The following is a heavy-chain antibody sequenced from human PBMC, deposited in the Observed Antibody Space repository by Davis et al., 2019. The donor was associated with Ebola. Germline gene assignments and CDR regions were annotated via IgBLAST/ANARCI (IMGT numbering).Heavy chain of an antibody. CDR2: TYYKSKWYN. V-gene: IGHV6-1*01. Sequence: PLETLSLTCAISGDSVSSAGWNWIRQSPSRGLEWLGRTYYKSKWYNDYAVSVKSRITINPDTSKNQFTLQLTSVTPEDTALYYCTRGWLRGGMDVWGEGTTVTV. D-gene: IGHD5-18*01. CDR1: GDSVSSAG. J-gene: IGHJ6*02. CDR3: TRGWLRGGMDV.